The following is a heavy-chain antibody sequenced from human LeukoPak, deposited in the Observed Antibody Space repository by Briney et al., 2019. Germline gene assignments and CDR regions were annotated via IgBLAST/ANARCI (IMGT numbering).Heavy chain of an antibody. CDR3: ARGGSSGWYNFYYYYYMDV. J-gene: IGHJ6*03. D-gene: IGHD6-19*01. V-gene: IGHV3-7*01. Sequence: PGGSLRLSCAASGFTFSNYWMSWVRQAPGKGLEWVANIKQDRSEKYYVDSVKGRFTISRDNAKNTLYQMNSLRAEDTAVYYCARGGSSGWYNFYYYYYMDVWGKGTTVTISS. CDR2: IKQDRSEK. CDR1: GFTFSNYW.